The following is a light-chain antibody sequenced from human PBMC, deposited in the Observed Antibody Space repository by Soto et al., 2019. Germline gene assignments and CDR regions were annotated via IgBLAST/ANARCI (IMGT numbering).Light chain of an antibody. J-gene: IGKJ4*01. CDR2: LGS. CDR1: QSLLHSNGYNY. V-gene: IGKV2-28*01. Sequence: DIVMTQSPLSLPVTPGEPASISCRSSQSLLHSNGYNYLDWYLQQPGQSPQLLIYLGSNRASGVPDRFSGSGSGTDFTLKISRVEAEDVGVYYCMQALQTPLNFGGGTKVEIK. CDR3: MQALQTPLN.